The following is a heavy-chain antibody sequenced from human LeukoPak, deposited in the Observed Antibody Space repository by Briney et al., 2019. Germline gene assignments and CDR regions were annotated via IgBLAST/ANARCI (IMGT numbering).Heavy chain of an antibody. D-gene: IGHD3-22*01. J-gene: IGHJ5*01. CDR2: ICWTSGGL. V-gene: IGHV3-9*01. CDR1: GFTFADYA. Sequence: GGSLRLSSAASGFTFADYAMHWVWDAPEGGLERGSGICWTSGGLASAASVKGRFTISRDNAKNSLHLQMNSLTAEAPALIYCAKGSLGIGYYYDDWIDAWGQGTLVTVSS. CDR3: AKGSLGIGYYYDDWIDA.